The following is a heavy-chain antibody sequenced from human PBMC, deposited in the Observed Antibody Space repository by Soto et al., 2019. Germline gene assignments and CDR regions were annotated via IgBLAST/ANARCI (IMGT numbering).Heavy chain of an antibody. CDR2: ISSSSFSI. CDR1: GFTFRSYS. V-gene: IGHV3-21*01. J-gene: IGHJ6*02. Sequence: KPVGSLRLSCAASGFTFRSYSMNWVRQAPGKGLEWVSSISSSSFSINYADSVKGRFSISRDNAQNSLHLQMNNLRAEDTAVYYCARNESSNIYGMDVWGQGTTVTVSS. CDR3: ARNESSNIYGMDV. D-gene: IGHD6-6*01.